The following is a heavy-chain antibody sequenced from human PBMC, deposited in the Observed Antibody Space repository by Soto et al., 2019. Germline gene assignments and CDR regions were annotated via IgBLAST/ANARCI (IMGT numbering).Heavy chain of an antibody. Sequence: SSETLSLTCTVSGASISSYYWSWIRQPPGKGLEWIGYIYHSGSSNYNPSLKSRVTILLDTSKNQLSLKLSSVTAADTAVYYCARQRSVVVTPRWFDPWGQGTLVTVSS. D-gene: IGHD2-15*01. CDR2: IYHSGSS. J-gene: IGHJ5*02. V-gene: IGHV4-59*08. CDR3: ARQRSVVVTPRWFDP. CDR1: GASISSYY.